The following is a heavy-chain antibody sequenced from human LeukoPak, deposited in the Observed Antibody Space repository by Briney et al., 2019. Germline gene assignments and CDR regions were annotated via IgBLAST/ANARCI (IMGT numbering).Heavy chain of an antibody. CDR3: AKDREPTVTVLAY. D-gene: IGHD4-17*01. CDR1: GFTFSSYA. CDR2: ISDSGGRR. J-gene: IGHJ4*02. Sequence: PGGSLRLSCAASGFTFSSYARSWVRQAPGKGREWVSAISDSGGRRYYADSVKGRFTISRDNSKTTLYLQMNSLRAEDTAVYYCAKDREPTVTVLAYWGQGTLVTVSS. V-gene: IGHV3-23*01.